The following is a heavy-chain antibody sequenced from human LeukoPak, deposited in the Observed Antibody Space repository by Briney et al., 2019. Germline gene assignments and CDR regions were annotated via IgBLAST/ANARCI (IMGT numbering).Heavy chain of an antibody. V-gene: IGHV4-59*01. CDR2: IYYSGST. CDR3: ARDLAPYYYDSSGYYFAY. Sequence: SETLSLTCTVSGGSISSYYWSWIRQPPGKGLEWIGYIYYSGSTNYNPSLKSRVTISVDTSKNQFSLKLSSVTAADTAVYYCARDLAPYYYDSSGYYFAYWGQGTLVTVSS. CDR1: GGSISSYY. J-gene: IGHJ4*02. D-gene: IGHD3-22*01.